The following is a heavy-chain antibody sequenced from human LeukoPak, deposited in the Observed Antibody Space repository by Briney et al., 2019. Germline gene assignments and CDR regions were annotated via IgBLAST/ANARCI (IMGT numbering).Heavy chain of an antibody. CDR3: ARALGFGELFWHFDL. CDR1: GFTFSSYE. Sequence: GGSLRLSCAASGFTFSSYEMNWVRQAPGKGLEGVSYISSSGSTIYYADSVKGRFTISRDNAKNSLYLQMNSLRAEDTAVYYCARALGFGELFWHFDLWGRGTLVTVSS. CDR2: ISSSGSTI. D-gene: IGHD3-10*01. J-gene: IGHJ2*01. V-gene: IGHV3-48*03.